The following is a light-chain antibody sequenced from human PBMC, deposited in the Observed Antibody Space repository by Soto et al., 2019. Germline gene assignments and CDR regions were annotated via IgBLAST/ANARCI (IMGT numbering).Light chain of an antibody. CDR1: SSNIGSNT. V-gene: IGLV1-44*01. Sequence: QSVLTQPPSTSGTPGQRVTISCSGSSSNIGSNTVSWYQHLPGTAPKLLIYSTNQRPSGVPDRFSGSKSGTSASLAISGLQFEDEADYYCAAWDDSLSGMVFGRGTKLTVL. J-gene: IGLJ3*02. CDR3: AAWDDSLSGMV. CDR2: STN.